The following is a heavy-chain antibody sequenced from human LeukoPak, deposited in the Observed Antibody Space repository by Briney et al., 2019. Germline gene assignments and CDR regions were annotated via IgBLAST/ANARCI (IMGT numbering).Heavy chain of an antibody. J-gene: IGHJ4*02. CDR3: ARDVPSGYRFDY. CDR2: INPSGGST. V-gene: IGHV1-46*01. Sequence: GASVKVSCKASGYTFTSYYMHWVRQAPGQGLEWMGIINPSGGSTSYAQKFQGRVTMTRDMSTSTVYMGLSSLRSEDTAVYYCARDVPSGYRFDYWGQGTLVAVSS. D-gene: IGHD3-22*01. CDR1: GYTFTSYY.